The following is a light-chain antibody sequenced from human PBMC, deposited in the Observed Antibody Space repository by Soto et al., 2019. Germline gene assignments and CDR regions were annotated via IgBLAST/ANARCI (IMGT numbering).Light chain of an antibody. J-gene: IGKJ1*01. CDR1: RSINRW. V-gene: IGKV1-5*01. CDR2: DAS. CDR3: KQSTDV. Sequence: DREMTQSPSTLSSSVGDRVTITCRASRSINRWMVWYQQKHGNAPTLLIYDASTIESGVPSRFSGSGSGTEITITIRSLQPVDFANYYCKQSTDVFGQGTKVDI.